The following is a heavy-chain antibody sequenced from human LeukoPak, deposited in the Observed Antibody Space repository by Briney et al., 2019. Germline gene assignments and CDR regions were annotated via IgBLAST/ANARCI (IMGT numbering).Heavy chain of an antibody. V-gene: IGHV3-7*01. D-gene: IGHD3-16*01. CDR1: GFTFRSYW. J-gene: IGHJ4*02. Sequence: GGSLRLSCAASGFTFRSYWMSRVRQAPGKGLEWVANINQDGSEKYYVDSVKGRFTISRDNAKKSLYLQMNSLRADDTAVYYCARDGGPFDSWGQGTLVTVSS. CDR3: ARDGGPFDS. CDR2: INQDGSEK.